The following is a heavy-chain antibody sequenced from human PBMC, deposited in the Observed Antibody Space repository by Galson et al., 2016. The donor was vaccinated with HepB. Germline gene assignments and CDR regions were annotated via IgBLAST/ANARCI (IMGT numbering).Heavy chain of an antibody. V-gene: IGHV3-21*01. D-gene: IGHD3-3*01. CDR1: GFTFSTYS. CDR2: ISSSSAYK. CDR3: ARDGVLRFLGNTWYFDL. Sequence: SLRLSCAASGFTFSTYSMNWVRQTPGKGLEWVSSISSSSAYKYYADSVEGRFTISRDNAKKSLYLGMNSLKDEDTGLYYCARDGVLRFLGNTWYFDLWGRGTMVGVSA. J-gene: IGHJ2*01.